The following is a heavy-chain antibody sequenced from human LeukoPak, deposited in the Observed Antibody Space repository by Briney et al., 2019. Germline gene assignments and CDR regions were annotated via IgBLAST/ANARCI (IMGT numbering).Heavy chain of an antibody. J-gene: IGHJ6*04. V-gene: IGHV4-34*01. D-gene: IGHD2-2*01. CDR1: GGSFSGYY. CDR3: ASHKVVPAFPDV. CDR2: INHSGST. Sequence: SETLSLTCAVYGGSFSGYYWSWIRQPPGKGLEWIGEINHSGSTNYNPSLKSRVTISVDTSKNQFSLKLSSVTAADTAVYYCASHKVVPAFPDVWSKGTTVTVSS.